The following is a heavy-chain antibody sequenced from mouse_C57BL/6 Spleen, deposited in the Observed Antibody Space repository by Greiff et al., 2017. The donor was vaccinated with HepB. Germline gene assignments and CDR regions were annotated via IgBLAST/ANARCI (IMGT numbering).Heavy chain of an antibody. D-gene: IGHD2-14*01. Sequence: VQLQQSGAELVMPGASVKLSCKASGYTFTSYWMHWVKQRPGQGLEWIGEIDPSDSYTNYNQKFKGKSKLTVAKSSSTAYMQLSSLTSADSAVYDCARARVRKGYFDVWGTGTTVTVSS. V-gene: IGHV1-69*01. CDR1: GYTFTSYW. CDR3: ARARVRKGYFDV. J-gene: IGHJ1*03. CDR2: IDPSDSYT.